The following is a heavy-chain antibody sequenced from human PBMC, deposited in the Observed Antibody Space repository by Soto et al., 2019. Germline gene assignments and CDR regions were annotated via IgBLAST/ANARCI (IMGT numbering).Heavy chain of an antibody. V-gene: IGHV3-11*01. CDR1: GFTFSDYY. CDR2: ISGSGSM. D-gene: IGHD3-3*01. J-gene: IGHJ4*02. Sequence: QVQLVESGGNLVKPGGSLRLSCAASGFTFSDYYMSWIRQAPGKGLEWVLFISGSGSMYYADSVKGRFTISRDNAKNSLYLQMNSLRVEDTAVYYCARDRGVRFLDSRFSWGQGTLVTVSS. CDR3: ARDRGVRFLDSRFS.